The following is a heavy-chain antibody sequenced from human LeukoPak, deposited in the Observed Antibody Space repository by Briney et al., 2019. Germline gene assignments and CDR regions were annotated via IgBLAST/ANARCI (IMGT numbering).Heavy chain of an antibody. Sequence: ASVKVSCKASGYTFTGYYMHWVRQAPGQGLEWMGWINPNSGGTNYAQMFQGRVTMTRDTSISTAYMELSRLRSDDTAVYYCARERDIVVVVAAILGYWGQGTLVTVSS. D-gene: IGHD2-15*01. CDR3: ARERDIVVVVAAILGY. V-gene: IGHV1-2*02. CDR1: GYTFTGYY. J-gene: IGHJ4*02. CDR2: INPNSGGT.